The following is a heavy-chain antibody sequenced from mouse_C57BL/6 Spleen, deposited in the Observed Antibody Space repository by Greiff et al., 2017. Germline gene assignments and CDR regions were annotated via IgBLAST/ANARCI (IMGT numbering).Heavy chain of an antibody. V-gene: IGHV1-81*01. CDR3: AREGIYYDYDRFAY. CDR1: GYTFTSYG. J-gene: IGHJ3*01. D-gene: IGHD2-4*01. Sequence: VQLVESGAELARPGASVKLSCKASGYTFTSYGISWVKQRTGQGLEWIGEIYPRSGNTYYNEKFKGKATLTADKSSSTAYMELRSLTSEDSAVYFCAREGIYYDYDRFAYWGQGTLVTVSA. CDR2: IYPRSGNT.